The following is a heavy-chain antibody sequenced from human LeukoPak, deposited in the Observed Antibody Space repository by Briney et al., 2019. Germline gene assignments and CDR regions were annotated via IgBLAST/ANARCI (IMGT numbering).Heavy chain of an antibody. Sequence: GGSLRLSCAASGFTFSSYAMHWVRQAPGKGLEYVSAISSNGGSTYYANSVKGRFTISRDNSKNTLYLQMGSLRAEDMAVYYCARSIAVAYPADYWGQGTLVTVSS. CDR2: ISSNGGST. J-gene: IGHJ4*02. CDR3: ARSIAVAYPADY. V-gene: IGHV3-64*01. CDR1: GFTFSSYA. D-gene: IGHD6-19*01.